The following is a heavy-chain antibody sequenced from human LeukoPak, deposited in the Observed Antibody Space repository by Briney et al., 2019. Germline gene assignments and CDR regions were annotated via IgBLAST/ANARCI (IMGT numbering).Heavy chain of an antibody. V-gene: IGHV4-59*01. Sequence: SETLSLTCTVSGGSLNSYYGSWVRQSPGKGLEGIGGIYYTGSTIYNPSLPSRVTISLDMSKSQFSLSLSSVTAEDTAVYYCARNQVQNYYDSSGAFDYWGQGTLVTVSS. D-gene: IGHD3-22*01. J-gene: IGHJ4*02. CDR1: GGSLNSYY. CDR3: ARNQVQNYYDSSGAFDY. CDR2: IYYTGST.